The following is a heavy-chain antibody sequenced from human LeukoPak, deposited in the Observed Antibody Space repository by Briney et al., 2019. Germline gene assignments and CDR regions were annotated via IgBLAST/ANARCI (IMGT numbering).Heavy chain of an antibody. CDR1: GFTFSSYE. V-gene: IGHV3-48*03. J-gene: IGHJ6*02. Sequence: GGSLRLSCAASGFTFSSYEMNWVRQAPGKGLEWVSYISSSGSTIYYADSVKSRFTISRDNAKNSLYLQMNSLRAEDTAVYYCARLGHDRDYYYGMDVWGQGTTVTVSS. D-gene: IGHD1-1*01. CDR3: ARLGHDRDYYYGMDV. CDR2: ISSSGSTI.